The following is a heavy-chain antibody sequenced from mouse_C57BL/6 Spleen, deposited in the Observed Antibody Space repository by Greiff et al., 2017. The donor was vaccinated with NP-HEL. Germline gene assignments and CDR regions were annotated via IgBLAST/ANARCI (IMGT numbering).Heavy chain of an antibody. J-gene: IGHJ4*01. D-gene: IGHD2-3*01. V-gene: IGHV7-3*01. CDR2: IRNKANGYTT. Sequence: EVKLMESGGGLVQPGGSLSLSCAASGFTFTDYYMSWVRQPPGKALEWLGFIRNKANGYTTEYSASVKGRFTISRDNSQSILYLQMNALRAEDSATYYCARYLYEGYAMDYWGQGTSVTVSS. CDR1: GFTFTDYY. CDR3: ARYLYEGYAMDY.